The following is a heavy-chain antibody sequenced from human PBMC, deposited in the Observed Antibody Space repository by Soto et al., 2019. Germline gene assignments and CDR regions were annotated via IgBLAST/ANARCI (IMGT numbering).Heavy chain of an antibody. V-gene: IGHV3-23*01. CDR3: AKDRRCLEWLTYYFDY. CDR2: ISGSGGST. CDR1: GFTFSSYA. J-gene: IGHJ4*02. Sequence: GGSLRLSCAASGFTFSSYAMSWVRQAPGKGLEWVSAISGSGGSTYYADSVKGRFTISRDNSKNTLYLQMNSLRAEDTAVYYCAKDRRCLEWLTYYFDYWGQGTLVTVSS. D-gene: IGHD3-3*01.